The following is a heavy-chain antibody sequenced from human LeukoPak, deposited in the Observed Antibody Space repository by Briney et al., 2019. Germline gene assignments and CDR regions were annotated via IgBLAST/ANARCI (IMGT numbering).Heavy chain of an antibody. CDR3: ARDAVEVIPAAMYYNWFDP. CDR2: IIPIFGIA. Sequence: SVKVSCKASGGTFSSYAISWVRQAPGQGLEWMGRIIPIFGIANYAQKFQGRVTITADKSTSIAYMELSSLRSEDTAVYYCARDAVEVIPAAMYYNWFDPWGQGTLSPSPQ. J-gene: IGHJ5*02. V-gene: IGHV1-69*04. CDR1: GGTFSSYA. D-gene: IGHD2-2*01.